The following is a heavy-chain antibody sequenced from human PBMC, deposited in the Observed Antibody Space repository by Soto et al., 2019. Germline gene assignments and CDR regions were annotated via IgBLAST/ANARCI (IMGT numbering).Heavy chain of an antibody. CDR3: AKAVATTFGWFDP. Sequence: EVQLLESGGGLVQPGESLRLSCAASGITFSSYAMNWVRQAPGKGLEWVSSISGSGGITHYADSVKGRFTISRDNSKNTLYLQMNTLRAEATAIYYCAKAVATTFGWFDPWGQGTLVTVSS. D-gene: IGHD2-15*01. J-gene: IGHJ5*02. V-gene: IGHV3-23*01. CDR1: GITFSSYA. CDR2: ISGSGGIT.